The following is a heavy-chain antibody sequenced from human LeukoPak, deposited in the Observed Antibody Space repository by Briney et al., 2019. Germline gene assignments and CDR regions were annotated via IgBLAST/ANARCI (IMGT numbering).Heavy chain of an antibody. Sequence: GGSLRLSCAASGFTFSSYAMHWVRQAPGKGLEWVAVISYDGSNKYYADSVKGRFTISRDNSKNTLYLQMNSLRAEDTAVYYCARVPTTYYDSSALGYWGQGTLVTVSS. CDR3: ARVPTTYYDSSALGY. CDR2: ISYDGSNK. CDR1: GFTFSSYA. V-gene: IGHV3-30-3*01. D-gene: IGHD3-22*01. J-gene: IGHJ4*02.